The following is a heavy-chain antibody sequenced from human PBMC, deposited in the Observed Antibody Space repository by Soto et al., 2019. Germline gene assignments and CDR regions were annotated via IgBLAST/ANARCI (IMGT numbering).Heavy chain of an antibody. D-gene: IGHD3-16*02. CDR3: AREGIWGSYRYAAFDY. Sequence: QVQLVQSGAEVKKPGASVKVSCKASGYTFTSYYMHWVRQAPGQGLEWMGIINPSGGSTSYAQKFQRRVTMTRDTSTSTVYMELSSRRSEDTAVYYCAREGIWGSYRYAAFDYWGQGTLVTVSS. CDR1: GYTFTSYY. J-gene: IGHJ4*02. V-gene: IGHV1-46*03. CDR2: INPSGGST.